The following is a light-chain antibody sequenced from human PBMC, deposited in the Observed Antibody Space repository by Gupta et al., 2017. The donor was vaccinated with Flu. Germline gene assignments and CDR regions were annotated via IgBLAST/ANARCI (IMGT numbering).Light chain of an antibody. J-gene: IGKJ5*01. CDR2: DAS. CDR3: QQRSNT. Sequence: LSPGERATLSCRASQSISSYLAWYQQKPGQAPRLLIYDASNRATGIPARFSGSGSGTDFTLTISSLEPEDFAVYYCQQRSNTFGQGTRLEIK. V-gene: IGKV3-11*01. CDR1: QSISSY.